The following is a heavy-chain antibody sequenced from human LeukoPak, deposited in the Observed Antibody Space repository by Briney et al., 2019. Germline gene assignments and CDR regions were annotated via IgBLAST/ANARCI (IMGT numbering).Heavy chain of an antibody. CDR3: ARGLSSSWYPH. CDR1: GGSISSGDYF. Sequence: SETLSLTCTVSGGSISSGDYFWSWIRQPPGKGLEWIGYISYSGSTYYNPSLKSRVTISVDKSKNQFSLKLSSVTAADTAVYYCARGLSSSWYPHWGQGTLVTVSS. CDR2: ISYSGST. V-gene: IGHV4-30-4*01. D-gene: IGHD6-13*01. J-gene: IGHJ4*02.